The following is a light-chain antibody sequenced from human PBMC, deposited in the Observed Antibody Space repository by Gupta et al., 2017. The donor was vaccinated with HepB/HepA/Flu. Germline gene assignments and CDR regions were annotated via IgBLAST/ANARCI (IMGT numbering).Light chain of an antibody. J-gene: IGKJ5*01. CDR3: QQFDNLPIT. V-gene: IGKV1-33*01. Sequence: DIQMTQSPSSLSASVGDRITISCQASQDITNYLHWYQQKPGKAPELLIYDSSNLETGVPSRFSGSGSGTHFTLTINSLQPEDIATYYCQQFDNLPITFGQGTRLEI. CDR1: QDITNY. CDR2: DSS.